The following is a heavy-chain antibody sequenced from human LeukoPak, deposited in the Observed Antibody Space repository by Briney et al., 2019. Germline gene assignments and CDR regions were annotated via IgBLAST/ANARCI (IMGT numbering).Heavy chain of an antibody. V-gene: IGHV1-18*01. J-gene: IGHJ4*02. CDR2: ISAYNGNT. CDR1: GYTFPNYG. CDR3: ARVLGTGWYFDS. Sequence: ASVKVSCKASGYTFPNYGIIWVRQAPGQGLEWMGWISAYNGNTNYAQNLQGRVTMTTDTSTTTAHVELRSLRYEDTAVYYCARVLGTGWYFDSWGQGTLVTVSS. D-gene: IGHD2-8*02.